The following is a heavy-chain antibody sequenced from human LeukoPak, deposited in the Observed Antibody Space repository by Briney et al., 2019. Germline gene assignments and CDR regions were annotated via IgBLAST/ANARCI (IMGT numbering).Heavy chain of an antibody. CDR1: GGSISSGDYY. Sequence: SETLPLTCTVSGGSISSGDYYWSWIRQPPGKGLEWIGYIYYSGSTYYNPSLKSRVTISVDTSKNQFSLKLSSVTAADTAVYYCARALDYYDSSEKGAFDIWGQGTMVTVSS. V-gene: IGHV4-30-4*01. CDR2: IYYSGST. CDR3: ARALDYYDSSEKGAFDI. J-gene: IGHJ3*02. D-gene: IGHD3-22*01.